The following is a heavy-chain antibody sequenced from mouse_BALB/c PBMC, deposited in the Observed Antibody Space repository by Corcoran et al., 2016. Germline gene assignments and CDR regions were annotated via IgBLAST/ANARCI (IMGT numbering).Heavy chain of an antibody. J-gene: IGHJ4*01. CDR3: ARATGYYNAMDY. D-gene: IGHD2-2*01. V-gene: IGHV14-3*02. CDR1: GFNIKDTY. CDR2: IDPANGNT. Sequence: EVQLQQSGAELVKPGASVKLSCTASGFNIKDTYMHWVKQRTEQGLEGIGRIDPANGNTKYDPKFQGTATITADTSSKTAYLQLSSLNSEDTAVYYCARATGYYNAMDYWGQGTSVTVSS.